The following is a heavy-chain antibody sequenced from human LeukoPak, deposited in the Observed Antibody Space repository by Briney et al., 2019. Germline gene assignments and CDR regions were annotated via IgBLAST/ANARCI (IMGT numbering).Heavy chain of an antibody. Sequence: GGTLRLSCAASGFTFNSYGMTWVRQAPGKGLEWVSGISGSGANTYYADSVKGRFTISRDNSKNTLYLQMNSLRAEDTAVYYCAKGAGEFYFDYWGQGTLVTVSS. CDR2: ISGSGANT. D-gene: IGHD3-10*01. CDR3: AKGAGEFYFDY. CDR1: GFTFNSYG. J-gene: IGHJ4*02. V-gene: IGHV3-23*01.